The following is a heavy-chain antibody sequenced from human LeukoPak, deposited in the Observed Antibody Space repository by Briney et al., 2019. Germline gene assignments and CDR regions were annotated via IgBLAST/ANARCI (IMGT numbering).Heavy chain of an antibody. CDR3: ARDCGGSGSIQPPYYYYYYMDV. CDR1: GFTFSSYS. D-gene: IGHD3-10*01. Sequence: TPGGSLRLSCAASGFTFSSYSMNWVRQAPGKGLEWVSSISSSSSYIYYADSVKGRFTISRDNAKNSLYLQMNSLRAEDTAVYYCARDCGGSGSIQPPYYYYYYMDVWGKGTTVTVSS. J-gene: IGHJ6*03. V-gene: IGHV3-21*01. CDR2: ISSSSSYI.